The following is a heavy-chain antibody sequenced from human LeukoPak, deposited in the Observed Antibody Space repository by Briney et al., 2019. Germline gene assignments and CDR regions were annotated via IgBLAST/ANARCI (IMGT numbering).Heavy chain of an antibody. V-gene: IGHV1-46*01. CDR3: ARGGLQLLAPLDY. CDR2: IDPSAGST. J-gene: IGHJ4*02. D-gene: IGHD5-18*01. Sequence: ASVKVSCKASGYTFTSYYMHWVRQAPGQGLEWMGIIDPSAGSTSYAQKFQGRVPMTRDTSTSTVYMELSSLRSEDTAVYYCARGGLQLLAPLDYWGQGTLVTVSS. CDR1: GYTFTSYY.